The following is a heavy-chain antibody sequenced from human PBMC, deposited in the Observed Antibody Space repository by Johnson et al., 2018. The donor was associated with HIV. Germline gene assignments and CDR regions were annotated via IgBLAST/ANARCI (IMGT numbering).Heavy chain of an antibody. CDR1: GFTVSNNY. J-gene: IGHJ3*02. CDR3: ARERVVQGDPDAFDI. Sequence: VQLVESGGGLIQPGWSLRLSCAASGFTVSNNYMSWVRQAPGKGLEWVSIIYNDGNTYYADSVKGRFTISRDNSKNTLYLQMNSLRAEDTAVYYCARERVVQGDPDAFDIWGQGTMVTVSS. CDR2: IYNDGNT. D-gene: IGHD3-16*01. V-gene: IGHV3-66*03.